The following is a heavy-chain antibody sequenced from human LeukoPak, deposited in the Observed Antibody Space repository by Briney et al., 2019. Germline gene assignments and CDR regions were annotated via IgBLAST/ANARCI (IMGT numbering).Heavy chain of an antibody. Sequence: SVKVSCKASGGTFSSYAISWVRQAPGQGLEWMGGIIPIFGTANYAQKFQGRVTITTDEFTSTAYMELSNLRSEDTAIYYCARIEGDYGVFVYWGQGTLVTVSS. J-gene: IGHJ4*02. V-gene: IGHV1-69*05. CDR1: GGTFSSYA. CDR2: IIPIFGTA. D-gene: IGHD4-17*01. CDR3: ARIEGDYGVFVY.